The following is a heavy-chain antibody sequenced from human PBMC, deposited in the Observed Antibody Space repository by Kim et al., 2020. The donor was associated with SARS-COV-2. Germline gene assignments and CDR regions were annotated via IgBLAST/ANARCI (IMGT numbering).Heavy chain of an antibody. Sequence: LKSRVTRSVDTSKNQFSLKLSSVTAADTAVYYCARDGLFTATVTHGRFDPWGQGTLVTVSS. D-gene: IGHD4-17*01. CDR3: ARDGLFTATVTHGRFDP. V-gene: IGHV4-31*02. J-gene: IGHJ5*02.